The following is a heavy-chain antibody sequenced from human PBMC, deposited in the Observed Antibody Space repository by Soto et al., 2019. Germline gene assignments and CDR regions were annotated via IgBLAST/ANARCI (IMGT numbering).Heavy chain of an antibody. CDR2: IKQDGSKK. CDR3: ARAEDYDILTGYVGTDY. Sequence: ASVKVSCKASGYTFTSYYMHWVRQAPGKGLEWVANIKQDGSKKNYVDSVKGRFTISRDNAKSSLYLQMNSLRAEDTAVYYCARAEDYDILTGYVGTDYWGQGTLVTVSS. CDR1: GYTFTSYY. D-gene: IGHD3-9*01. V-gene: IGHV3-7*04. J-gene: IGHJ4*02.